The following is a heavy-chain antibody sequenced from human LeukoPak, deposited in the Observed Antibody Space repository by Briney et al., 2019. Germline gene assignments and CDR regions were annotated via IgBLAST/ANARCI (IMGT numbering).Heavy chain of an antibody. CDR3: ARAAAAIVY. CDR1: GGTFSSYA. CDR2: IIPIFGTA. J-gene: IGHJ4*02. Sequence: SVKVSCKASGGTFSSYAISWVRQAPGQGLEWMGGIIPIFGTANYAQKLQGRVTMTTDTSTSTAYMELRSLRSDDTAVYYCARAAAAIVYWGQGALVTVSS. D-gene: IGHD2-2*02. V-gene: IGHV1-69*05.